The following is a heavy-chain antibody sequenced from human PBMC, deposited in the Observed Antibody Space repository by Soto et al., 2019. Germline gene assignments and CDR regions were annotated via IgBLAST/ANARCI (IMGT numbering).Heavy chain of an antibody. V-gene: IGHV3-30-3*01. CDR2: ISYDGSNK. CDR3: ARDAAPYCGGDCYPTAGLDY. D-gene: IGHD2-21*02. Sequence: QVQLVESGGGVVQPGRSLRLSCAASGFTFSSYAMHWVRQAPGKGLEWVAVISYDGSNKYYADSVKGRFTIARDNSKNTLYLQMHSLRAEDTAVYYCARDAAPYCGGDCYPTAGLDYWGKGTLVTVSS. J-gene: IGHJ4*02. CDR1: GFTFSSYA.